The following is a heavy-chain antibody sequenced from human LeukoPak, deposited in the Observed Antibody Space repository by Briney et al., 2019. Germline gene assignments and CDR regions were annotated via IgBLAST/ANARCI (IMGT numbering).Heavy chain of an antibody. CDR2: LYSDGTT. V-gene: IGHV3-23*03. CDR3: AKDFPTLYSSSGEGYFDL. D-gene: IGHD6-13*01. CDR1: GFTFSSYA. Sequence: GGSLRLSCAASGFTFSSYAMSWVRQAPGKGLEWVSVLYSDGTTHYADSVKGRFIISRDKSKNTLYLQMNSLRAEDTAVYYCAKDFPTLYSSSGEGYFDLWGRGTLVTVSS. J-gene: IGHJ2*01.